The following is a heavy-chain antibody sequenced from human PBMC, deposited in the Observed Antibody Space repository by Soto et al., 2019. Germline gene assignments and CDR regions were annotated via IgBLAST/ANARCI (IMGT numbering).Heavy chain of an antibody. Sequence: QVQLVESGGGVVQPGRSLRLSCAASGFTFSSYAMHWVRQAPGKGLEWVAVISYDGSNKYYADSVKGRFTISRDNSKNTLYLQMNRLRADDTAVYYCARDRGSGFPGNWFDHWGQGTLVTVSS. CDR3: ARDRGSGFPGNWFDH. V-gene: IGHV3-30-3*01. J-gene: IGHJ5*02. D-gene: IGHD6-19*01. CDR1: GFTFSSYA. CDR2: ISYDGSNK.